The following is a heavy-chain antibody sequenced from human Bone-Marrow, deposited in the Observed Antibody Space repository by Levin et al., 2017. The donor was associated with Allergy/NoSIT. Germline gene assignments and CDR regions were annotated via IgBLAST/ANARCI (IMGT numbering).Heavy chain of an antibody. Sequence: GGSLRLSCTASGFTLSSYNMDWVRQTPGKGLEWVSSISPNSDYIYYAASLGGRFTISRDNAKNSLYLEMYSLRPEDTAIYYCVRLAYSAYERTGGLDLWGQGALATVSS. CDR1: GFTLSSYN. D-gene: IGHD5-12*01. J-gene: IGHJ4*02. CDR3: VRLAYSAYERTGGLDL. V-gene: IGHV3-21*01. CDR2: ISPNSDYI.